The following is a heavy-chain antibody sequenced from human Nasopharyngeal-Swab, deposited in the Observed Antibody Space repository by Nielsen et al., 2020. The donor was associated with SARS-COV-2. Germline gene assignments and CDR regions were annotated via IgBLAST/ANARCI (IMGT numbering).Heavy chain of an antibody. V-gene: IGHV7-4-1*02. CDR3: ARGSNGYDTSGFDY. J-gene: IGHJ4*02. CDR2: INTNTGNQ. D-gene: IGHD3-22*01. Sequence: ASAKVSCKASGYTFTNYAMNWVRQAPGQGLEWMGWINTNTGNQMYAQGFTGRFVFSLDTSVSTAYLQISSLKAEDTAVYYCARGSNGYDTSGFDYWGQGTLATVSS. CDR1: GYTFTNYA.